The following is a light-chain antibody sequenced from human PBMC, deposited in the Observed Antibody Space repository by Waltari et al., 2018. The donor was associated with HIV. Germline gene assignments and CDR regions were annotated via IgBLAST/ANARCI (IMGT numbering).Light chain of an antibody. CDR3: QKYNSAPRT. J-gene: IGKJ1*01. CDR1: QGISNY. CDR2: AAF. Sequence: DIQMTQSPYSLSASVGDRVTITCRASQGISNYLAWYQQKPGKVPKLLIYAAFTLQSGVPARFSGSGSGTDFTLTISSLQPEDVATYYCQKYNSAPRTFGQGTKVEIK. V-gene: IGKV1-27*01.